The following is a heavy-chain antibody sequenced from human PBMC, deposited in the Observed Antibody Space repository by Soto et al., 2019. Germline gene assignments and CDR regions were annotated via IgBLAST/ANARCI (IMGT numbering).Heavy chain of an antibody. D-gene: IGHD2-2*01. J-gene: IGHJ6*02. CDR1: GGSISSYY. CDR3: ARGVVVPDAPYSYYHYGMDV. Sequence: SETLSLTCTVSGGSISSYYWSWIRQPPGKGLEWIGYIYYSGSTYYNPSLKSRVTISVDTSKNQFSLKLSSVAAADTAVYYCARGVVVPDAPYSYYHYGMDVWGQGTTVTVSS. CDR2: IYYSGST. V-gene: IGHV4-59*08.